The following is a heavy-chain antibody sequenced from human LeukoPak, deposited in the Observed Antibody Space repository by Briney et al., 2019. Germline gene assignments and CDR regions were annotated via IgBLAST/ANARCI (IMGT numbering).Heavy chain of an antibody. Sequence: GRSLRLSCAASGFTFSSYAMHWVRQAPGKGLEWVAVISYDGSNKYYADSVKGRFTISRDNSKNTLYLQMNSLRAEDTAVYYCVSSGRDYASYYGMDVWGQGTTVTVSS. CDR2: ISYDGSNK. J-gene: IGHJ6*02. V-gene: IGHV3-30*04. D-gene: IGHD4-17*01. CDR3: VSSGRDYASYYGMDV. CDR1: GFTFSSYA.